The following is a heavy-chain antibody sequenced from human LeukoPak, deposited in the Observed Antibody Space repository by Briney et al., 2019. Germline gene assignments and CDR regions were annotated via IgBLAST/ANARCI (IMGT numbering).Heavy chain of an antibody. V-gene: IGHV4-34*01. D-gene: IGHD3-22*01. J-gene: IGHJ4*02. Sequence: SETLSLTCAVYGGSFSGYYWSWIRQPPGKGLEWIGEINHSGSTNYNPSLKSRVTISVDTSKNQFSLKVSSVTAADTAVYYCARGPRNYDSSGYYYSYWGQGTLVTVSS. CDR3: ARGPRNYDSSGYYYSY. CDR2: INHSGST. CDR1: GGSFSGYY.